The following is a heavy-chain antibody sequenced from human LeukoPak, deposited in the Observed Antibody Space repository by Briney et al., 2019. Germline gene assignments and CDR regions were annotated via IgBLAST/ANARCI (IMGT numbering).Heavy chain of an antibody. CDR2: IYYSGST. CDR1: GGSISSSSYY. J-gene: IGHJ3*02. CDR3: ARSVYGVVITHDAFDI. V-gene: IGHV4-39*01. D-gene: IGHD3-3*01. Sequence: KPSETLSLTCTVSGGSISSSSYYWGWIRQPPGKGLEWIGSIYYSGSTYYNPSLKSRVTISVDTSKNQFFLKLSSVTAADTAVYYCARSVYGVVITHDAFDIWGQGTMVTVSS.